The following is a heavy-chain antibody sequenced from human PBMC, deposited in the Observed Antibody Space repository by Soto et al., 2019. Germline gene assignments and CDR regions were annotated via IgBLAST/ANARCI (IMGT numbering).Heavy chain of an antibody. CDR2: IYSGGST. CDR1: GFTVSSSY. V-gene: IGHV3-53*01. Sequence: GGSLRLSCAASGFTVSSSYMSWVRQAPGKGLEWVSVIYSGGSTYYADSVKGRFTISRDNSKNTLYLQMNILRAEDTAVYYCSRRAGYYYGMDVWGQGTTVTVSS. CDR3: SRRAGYYYGMDV. J-gene: IGHJ6*02.